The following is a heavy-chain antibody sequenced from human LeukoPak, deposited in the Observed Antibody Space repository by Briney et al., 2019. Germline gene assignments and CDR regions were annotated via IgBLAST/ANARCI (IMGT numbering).Heavy chain of an antibody. J-gene: IGHJ4*02. D-gene: IGHD1-7*01. Sequence: GGSLRLSCAASGFTFITYAMTWVRQAPGKGLEWVSVISGRGVTTYYADSVKGRFTISRDNSKDTLYLQMNSLRADDTAVYYCARRGVTGTREFDYWGQGTLVTVSS. CDR1: GFTFITYA. V-gene: IGHV3-23*01. CDR3: ARRGVTGTREFDY. CDR2: ISGRGVTT.